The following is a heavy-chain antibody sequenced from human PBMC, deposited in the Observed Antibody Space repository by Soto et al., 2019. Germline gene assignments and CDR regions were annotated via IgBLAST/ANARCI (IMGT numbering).Heavy chain of an antibody. V-gene: IGHV4-34*01. CDR1: GGSFGGYY. CDR3: ARDWGSSGWYFDY. CDR2: INHSGST. J-gene: IGHJ4*02. Sequence: KASETLSLTCAVYGGSFGGYYWSWIRQPPGKGLEWIGEINHSGSTNYNPSLKSRVTILVDTSKNQFSLKLSSVTAADTAVYYCARDWGSSGWYFDYWGQGTLVTVSS. D-gene: IGHD6-19*01.